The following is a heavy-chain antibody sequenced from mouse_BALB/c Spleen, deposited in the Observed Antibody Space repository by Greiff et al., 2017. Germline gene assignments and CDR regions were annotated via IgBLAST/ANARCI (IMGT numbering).Heavy chain of an antibody. J-gene: IGHJ4*01. Sequence: EVKLQESGAELVKPGASVKLSCTASGFNIKDTYMHWVKQRPEQGLEWIGRIDPANGNTKYDPKFQGKATITADTSSNTAYLQLSSLTSEDTAVYYCARRRPYYAMDYWGQGTSVTVSS. CDR1: GFNIKDTY. CDR2: IDPANGNT. CDR3: ARRRPYYAMDY. V-gene: IGHV14-3*02.